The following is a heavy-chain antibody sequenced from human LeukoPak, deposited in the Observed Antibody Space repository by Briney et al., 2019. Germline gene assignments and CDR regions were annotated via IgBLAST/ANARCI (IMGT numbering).Heavy chain of an antibody. J-gene: IGHJ4*02. CDR3: AKGFSAGTMDY. D-gene: IGHD1-1*01. CDR1: AFIFKNHA. CDR2: ISYHGSNQ. Sequence: GGSLRLSCAASAFIFKNHAMHWVRQPPGKGLEWVAVISYHGSNQYYIDSVKGRFTISRDNSKDTVYLQMNSLRPDDTAVYYCAKGFSAGTMDYWGQGTLVTVSS. V-gene: IGHV3-30*18.